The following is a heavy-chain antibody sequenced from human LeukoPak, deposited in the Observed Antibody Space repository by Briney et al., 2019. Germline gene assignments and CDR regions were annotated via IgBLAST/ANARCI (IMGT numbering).Heavy chain of an antibody. CDR1: GFTFSSYA. V-gene: IGHV3-30-3*01. J-gene: IGHJ4*02. CDR2: ISYDGSNK. CDR3: ARDPGDPYDLWSGYMWGYYFDY. Sequence: GGSLRLSCAASGFTFSSYAMHWVRQAPGKGLEWVAVISYDGSNKYYADSVKGRFTFSRDNSKNTLYLQMNSLRAEDTAVYYCARDPGDPYDLWSGYMWGYYFDYWGQGTLVTVSS. D-gene: IGHD3-3*01.